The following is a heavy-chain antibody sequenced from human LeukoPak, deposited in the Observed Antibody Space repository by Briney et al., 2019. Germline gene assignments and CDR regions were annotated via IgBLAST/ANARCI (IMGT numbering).Heavy chain of an antibody. CDR1: GYTFTSYG. D-gene: IGHD3-22*01. V-gene: IGHV1-18*01. J-gene: IGHJ4*02. Sequence: GASVKVSCKASGYTFTSYGISWVRQAPGQGLEWMGWISAYNGNTNYAQKLQGRVTMTTDTSTSTAYMELRSLRSDDTAVYYCARQDYYDSSGYYYPTFDYWSQGTLVTVSS. CDR2: ISAYNGNT. CDR3: ARQDYYDSSGYYYPTFDY.